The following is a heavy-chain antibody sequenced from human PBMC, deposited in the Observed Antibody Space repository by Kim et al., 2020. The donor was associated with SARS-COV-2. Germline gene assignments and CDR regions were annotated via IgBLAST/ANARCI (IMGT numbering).Heavy chain of an antibody. D-gene: IGHD6-19*01. V-gene: IGHV3-23*01. CDR3: AKVGIAVALVAGYFDY. J-gene: IGHJ4*02. Sequence: SVKRRFTSSRDKSKNTLYLQMNSLRAEDTAVYYCAKVGIAVALVAGYFDYWGQGTLVTVSS.